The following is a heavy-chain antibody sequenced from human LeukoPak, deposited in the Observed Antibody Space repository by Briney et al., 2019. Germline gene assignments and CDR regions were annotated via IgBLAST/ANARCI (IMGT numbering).Heavy chain of an antibody. D-gene: IGHD6-13*01. CDR1: GFTFSSYW. J-gene: IGHJ4*02. V-gene: IGHV3-7*01. CDR2: MNQDGSEK. Sequence: GGSLRLSCAASGFTFSSYWMTWVRQAPGKGLEWVANMNQDGSEKYHVDSVKDRFTISRDNAKNSLYLQMSSLRAEDTAVYYCARSDSSSWYSLHDYWGQGTLVTVSS. CDR3: ARSDSSSWYSLHDY.